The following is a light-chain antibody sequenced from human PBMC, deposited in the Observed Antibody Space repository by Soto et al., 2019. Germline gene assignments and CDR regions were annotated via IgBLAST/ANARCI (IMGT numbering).Light chain of an antibody. CDR2: GAS. J-gene: IGKJ1*01. CDR1: QSVSSSY. V-gene: IGKV3-20*01. CDR3: QQFGSDVT. Sequence: IVFIMSPGTPTLSPRERATLSYRASQSVSSSYLAWYQQKPGQAPRLLIYGASSRATGIPDRFSGSGSGTDFTLTISRLEPKDFAVYYCQQFGSDVTFGQGTKVDIK.